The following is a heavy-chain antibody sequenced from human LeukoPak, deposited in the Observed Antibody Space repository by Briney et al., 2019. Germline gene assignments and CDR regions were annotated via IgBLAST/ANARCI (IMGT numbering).Heavy chain of an antibody. CDR3: ARECTSCYSHHDAFDI. Sequence: ASVKVSCKASGYTFTGYYMHWVRQAPGQGLEWMGIINPSGGSTSYAQKFQGRVTMTRDTSTSTVYMELSSLRSEDTAVYYCARECTSCYSHHDAFDIWGQGTMVTVSS. V-gene: IGHV1-46*01. CDR2: INPSGGST. J-gene: IGHJ3*02. D-gene: IGHD2-2*01. CDR1: GYTFTGYY.